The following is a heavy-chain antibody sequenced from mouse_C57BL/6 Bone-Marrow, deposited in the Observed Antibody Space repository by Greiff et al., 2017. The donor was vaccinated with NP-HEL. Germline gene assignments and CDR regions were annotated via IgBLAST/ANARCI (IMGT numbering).Heavy chain of an antibody. D-gene: IGHD2-4*01. V-gene: IGHV1-39*01. CDR1: GYSFTDYN. J-gene: IGHJ2*01. CDR2: INPNYGTT. CDR3: ARCMITTTGTYFDY. Sequence: EVQLQESGPELVKPGASVKISCKASGYSFTDYNMNWVKQSNGKSLEWIGVINPNYGTTSYNQKFKGKATLTVDQSSSTAYLQLNSLTSEDSAVYYCARCMITTTGTYFDYWGQGTTLTVSS.